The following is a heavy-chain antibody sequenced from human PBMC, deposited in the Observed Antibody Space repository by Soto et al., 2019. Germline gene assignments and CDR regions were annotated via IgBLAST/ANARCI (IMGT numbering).Heavy chain of an antibody. V-gene: IGHV1-18*01. Sequence: ASVKVSCKASGYTFTNYGITWVRQAPGQGLEWMGWISAYNGNTNYAQKLQGRVTMTTDTSTSTAYMELRSLRSDDTAVYYCARDKYYGSGRPKYNWFDPWGQGTLVTVSS. CDR1: GYTFTNYG. CDR3: ARDKYYGSGRPKYNWFDP. D-gene: IGHD3-10*01. CDR2: ISAYNGNT. J-gene: IGHJ5*02.